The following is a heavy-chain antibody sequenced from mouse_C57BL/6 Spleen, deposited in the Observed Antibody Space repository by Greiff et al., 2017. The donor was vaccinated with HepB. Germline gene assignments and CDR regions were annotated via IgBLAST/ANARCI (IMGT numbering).Heavy chain of an antibody. J-gene: IGHJ3*01. CDR1: GYTFTSYW. Sequence: VQLQQSGAELVRPGSSVKLSCKASGYTFTSYWMHWVKQRPIQGLEWIGNIDPSDSETHYNQKFKDKAKLTVDKSSSTAYMQLSSLTSEDSAVYYCARGAYGNLFAYWGQGTLVTVSA. V-gene: IGHV1-52*01. CDR2: IDPSDSET. CDR3: ARGAYGNLFAY. D-gene: IGHD2-1*01.